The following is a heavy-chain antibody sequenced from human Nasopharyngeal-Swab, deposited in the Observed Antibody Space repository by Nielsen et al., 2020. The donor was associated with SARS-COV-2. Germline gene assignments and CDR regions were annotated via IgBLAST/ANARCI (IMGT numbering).Heavy chain of an antibody. Sequence: GESLKISCASSGFTFSSYILNWVRHAPGKGLEWVSYISSSSSTIYYADSVKGRFTISRDNAKNSLYLQMNSLRDEDTAVYYCARVGPYYYDSSGYDVEYWGQGTLVTVSS. CDR1: GFTFSSYI. J-gene: IGHJ4*02. D-gene: IGHD3-22*01. CDR2: ISSSSSTI. V-gene: IGHV3-48*02. CDR3: ARVGPYYYDSSGYDVEY.